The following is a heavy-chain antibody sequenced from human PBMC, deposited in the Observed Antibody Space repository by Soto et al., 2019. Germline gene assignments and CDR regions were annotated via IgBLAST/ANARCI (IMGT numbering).Heavy chain of an antibody. CDR2: IYYSGST. V-gene: IGHV4-39*01. J-gene: IGHJ6*02. CDR1: GGSISSSSYY. Sequence: PSETLSLTCTVSGGSISSSSYYWGWIRQPPGKGLEWIGSIYYSGSTYYNPSLKSRVTISVDTSKNQFSLKLSSVTAADTAVYYCAVMEGGYSGYDSVLYYYYGMDVWGQGTTVTVSS. CDR3: AVMEGGYSGYDSVLYYYYGMDV. D-gene: IGHD5-12*01.